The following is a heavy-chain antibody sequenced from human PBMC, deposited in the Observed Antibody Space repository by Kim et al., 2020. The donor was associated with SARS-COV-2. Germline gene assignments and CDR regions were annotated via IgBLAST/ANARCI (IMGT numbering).Heavy chain of an antibody. D-gene: IGHD1-26*01. V-gene: IGHV3-74*03. CDR2: RT. J-gene: IGHJ4*02. CDR3: ARASTSDTDS. Sequence: RTTYADSVRGRFTISRDNAKNMLYLQMNSMRADDTAVYYCARASTSDTDSWGQGTPVTVSS.